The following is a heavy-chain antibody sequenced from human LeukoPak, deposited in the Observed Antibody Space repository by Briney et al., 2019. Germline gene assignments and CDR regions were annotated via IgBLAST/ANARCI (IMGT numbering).Heavy chain of an antibody. CDR2: ISFTSGTI. V-gene: IGHV3-48*01. CDR3: AKDQDPHSYGSGSYAPFDY. J-gene: IGHJ4*02. CDR1: GLSFSRSS. D-gene: IGHD3-10*01. Sequence: GGSLRLSCAASGLSFSRSSINWVRQAPGKGLEWVSYISFTSGTIYYADSVKGRFTISRDNSKNTVYLQMNSLRAEDTAVYYCAKDQDPHSYGSGSYAPFDYWGQGTLVTVSS.